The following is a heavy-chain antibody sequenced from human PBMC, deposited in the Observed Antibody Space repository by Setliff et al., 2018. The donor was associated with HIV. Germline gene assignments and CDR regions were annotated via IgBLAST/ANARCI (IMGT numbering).Heavy chain of an antibody. CDR2: IYPGDSDA. Sequence: GASLKISCKGSGYIFTSNWIGWVRQMPGKGLEWVGTIYPGDSDARYSPSFQGQVTISADKSISTAHLQWSSLKASDTAMYYCARAGSGSYYNAPHYWGQGTLVTVSS. D-gene: IGHD3-10*01. CDR1: GYIFTSNW. CDR3: ARAGSGSYYNAPHY. V-gene: IGHV5-51*01. J-gene: IGHJ4*02.